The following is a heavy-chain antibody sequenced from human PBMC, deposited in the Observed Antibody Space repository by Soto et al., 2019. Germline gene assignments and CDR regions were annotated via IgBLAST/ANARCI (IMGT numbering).Heavy chain of an antibody. CDR1: GVTFSSYA. Sequence: ASAKVSCKAPGVTFSSYAISLLRHSPGQWLEWMGGIIPIFGTANYAQKFQGRVTITADESTSTAYMELSSLRSEDTAVYYCARGYRNYYDSSGYSNWFDPWGQGTLVTVS. D-gene: IGHD3-22*01. V-gene: IGHV1-69*13. CDR2: IIPIFGTA. CDR3: ARGYRNYYDSSGYSNWFDP. J-gene: IGHJ5*02.